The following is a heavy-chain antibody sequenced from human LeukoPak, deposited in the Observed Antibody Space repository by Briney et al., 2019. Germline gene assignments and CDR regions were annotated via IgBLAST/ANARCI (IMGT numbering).Heavy chain of an antibody. CDR1: GFTVSSNY. CDR2: ISSSGSTI. J-gene: IGHJ4*02. Sequence: GGSLRLSCAASGFTVSSNYMSWVRQAPGKGLEWVSYISSSGSTIYYADSVKGRFTISRDNAKNSLYLQMNSLRAEDTAVYYCARGSGYDYFDYWGQGTLVTVSS. V-gene: IGHV3-11*01. D-gene: IGHD5-12*01. CDR3: ARGSGYDYFDY.